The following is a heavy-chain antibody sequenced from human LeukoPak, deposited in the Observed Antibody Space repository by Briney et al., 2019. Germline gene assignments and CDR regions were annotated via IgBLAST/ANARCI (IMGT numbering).Heavy chain of an antibody. CDR3: SRDPRTCDY. J-gene: IGHJ4*02. CDR2: ISGSGSII. Sequence: PGGSLRLSCAASGFTFTDYYMTWFRQAPGKGLECISYISGSGSIIVYADSVKGRFTISRDNAKNSMYLQMSSLRDEDTAVYYCSRDPRTCDYWGQGTLVTVSS. V-gene: IGHV3-11*04. CDR1: GFTFTDYY.